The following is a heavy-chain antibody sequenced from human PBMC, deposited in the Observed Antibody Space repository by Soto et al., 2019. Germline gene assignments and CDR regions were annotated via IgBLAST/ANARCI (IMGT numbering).Heavy chain of an antibody. CDR1: GFTFSSYG. Sequence: QVQLVESGGGVVQPGRSLRLSCAASGFTFSSYGMHWVRQAPGKGLEWVAVISYDGSNKYYADSVKGRFTISRDNSKNTLYLQMNSLRAEDTAVYYCAKDQAYCSGGSCYSGFRYYYYGMDVWGQGTTVTVSS. J-gene: IGHJ6*02. CDR3: AKDQAYCSGGSCYSGFRYYYYGMDV. CDR2: ISYDGSNK. D-gene: IGHD2-15*01. V-gene: IGHV3-30*18.